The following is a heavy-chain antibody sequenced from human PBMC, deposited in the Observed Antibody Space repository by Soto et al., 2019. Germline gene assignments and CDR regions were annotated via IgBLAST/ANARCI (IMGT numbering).Heavy chain of an antibody. CDR3: ARDMIPAAICYRYYALDV. Sequence: QVQLVQSGAEVKTPGSSVKVSCKASGGTFSNYAISWVRQAPGQGLEWMGGIIPIFDTADYAQRFQGRVTITADESTSTAYLELISLTSGDTAVYYCARDMIPAAICYRYYALDVWGQGTTVTVSS. CDR2: IIPIFDTA. CDR1: GGTFSNYA. J-gene: IGHJ6*02. V-gene: IGHV1-69*01. D-gene: IGHD2-2*01.